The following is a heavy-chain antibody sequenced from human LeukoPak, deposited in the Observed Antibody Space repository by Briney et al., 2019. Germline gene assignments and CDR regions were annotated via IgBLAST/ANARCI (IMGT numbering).Heavy chain of an antibody. CDR2: ISYDGSNK. D-gene: IGHD2-21*02. Sequence: GGSLRLSCAASGFTLSSYGMHWVRQAPGKGLEWVAVISYDGSNKYYADSAKGRFTISRDNSKNTLYLQMNSLRAEDTAAYYCAKDPHIVVVTAILDNYFDYWGQGTLVTVSS. V-gene: IGHV3-30*18. J-gene: IGHJ4*02. CDR1: GFTLSSYG. CDR3: AKDPHIVVVTAILDNYFDY.